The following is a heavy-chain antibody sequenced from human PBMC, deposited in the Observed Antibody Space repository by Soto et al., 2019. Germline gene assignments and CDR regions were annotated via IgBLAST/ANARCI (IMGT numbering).Heavy chain of an antibody. J-gene: IGHJ3*02. CDR3: AKDQEYYYDSSGPYSSRAFDI. Sequence: SVKVSCKASGFTFTSSAMQWVRHARGQRLEWIGWIVVGSGNTNYAQKFQERVTITRDMSTSTAYMELSSLRSEDTAVYYCAKDQEYYYDSSGPYSSRAFDIWG. V-gene: IGHV1-58*02. CDR1: GFTFTSSA. CDR2: IVVGSGNT. D-gene: IGHD3-22*01.